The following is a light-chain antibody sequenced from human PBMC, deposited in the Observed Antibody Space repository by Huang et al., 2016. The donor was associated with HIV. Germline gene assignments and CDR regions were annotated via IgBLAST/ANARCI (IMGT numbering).Light chain of an antibody. Sequence: ELVLTQSPGTLSLSPGESATLSGRASQTISSNFLAWYQQRPGQAPRLLIYASSSRAPGIPDRCRGSGSGTDFTLTIGSLEPEDFAVYYCQRYGSSQTFGQGTKLEI. CDR3: QRYGSSQT. CDR2: ASS. J-gene: IGKJ2*01. CDR1: QTISSNF. V-gene: IGKV3-20*01.